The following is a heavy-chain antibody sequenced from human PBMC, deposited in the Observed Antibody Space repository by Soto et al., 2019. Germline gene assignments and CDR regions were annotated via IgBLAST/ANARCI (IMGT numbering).Heavy chain of an antibody. CDR3: ARRSIMLPFDI. J-gene: IGHJ3*02. Sequence: SETLSLTCSVSTGSITTSNYHWGWIRQPPGKELEWIGSIYYSGSTYSGSTSYNPSLKSRGTISGDTSKNQFSLILRSVTAADTAVYYCARRSIMLPFDIWGQGTKVTVSS. CDR2: IYYSGST. CDR1: TGSITTSNYH. V-gene: IGHV4-39*01. D-gene: IGHD2-8*01.